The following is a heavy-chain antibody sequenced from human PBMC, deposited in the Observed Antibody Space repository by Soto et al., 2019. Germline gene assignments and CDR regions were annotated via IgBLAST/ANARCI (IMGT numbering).Heavy chain of an antibody. CDR1: GGSFSGYY. CDR3: ALGVVNSSGWPVDH. Sequence: SETLSLTCAVYGGSFSGYYWIWIRQPPGKGLEWIGEINHSGSTNYNPSLKSRVTISVDTSKNQFSLKLSSVTAADTAVYYCALGVVNSSGWPVDHWGQGTLVTVSS. J-gene: IGHJ4*02. CDR2: INHSGST. D-gene: IGHD6-19*01. V-gene: IGHV4-34*01.